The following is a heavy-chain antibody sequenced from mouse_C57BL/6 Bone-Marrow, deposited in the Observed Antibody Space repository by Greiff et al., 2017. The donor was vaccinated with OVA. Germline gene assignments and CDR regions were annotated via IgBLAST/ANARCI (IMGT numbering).Heavy chain of an antibody. CDR2: ISSGGSYT. CDR3: ARRYYDYDPYAMDY. J-gene: IGHJ4*01. D-gene: IGHD2-4*01. CDR1: GFTFSSYG. V-gene: IGHV5-6*01. Sequence: EVQLVESGGDLVKPGGSLKLSCAASGFTFSSYGMSWVRQTPDKRLEWVATISSGGSYTYYPDSVKGRFTISRDNAKNTLYLQMSSLKSEDTAMYYCARRYYDYDPYAMDYWGQGTSVTVSS.